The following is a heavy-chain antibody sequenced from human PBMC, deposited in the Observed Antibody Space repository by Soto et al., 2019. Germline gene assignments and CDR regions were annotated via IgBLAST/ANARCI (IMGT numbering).Heavy chain of an antibody. J-gene: IGHJ5*02. CDR1: GYTFTSYG. Sequence: QVQLVQSGAEVKKPGASVKVSCKASGYTFTSYGISWVRQAPGQGLEWMGLISAYNGNTNYAQKLQGRVTMTTDTSTSTAYMELRSLRSDDTAVYYCARGVVGATSDGSRLLWFDPWGQGTLVTVSS. D-gene: IGHD1-26*01. CDR3: ARGVVGATSDGSRLLWFDP. V-gene: IGHV1-18*01. CDR2: ISAYNGNT.